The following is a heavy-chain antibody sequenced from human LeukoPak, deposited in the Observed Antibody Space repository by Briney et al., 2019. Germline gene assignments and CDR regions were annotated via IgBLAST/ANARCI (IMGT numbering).Heavy chain of an antibody. CDR2: IRSKANSYAT. CDR3: TSHGYSGYDFGGMDV. V-gene: IGHV3-73*01. Sequence: GGSLRLSCAASGYTFRGSAMHWVRQASGKGLEWVGRIRSKANSYATAYAASVKGRFTISRDDSKNTAYLQMNSLKTEDTAVYYCTSHGYSGYDFGGMDVWGQGTTVTVSS. D-gene: IGHD5-12*01. J-gene: IGHJ6*02. CDR1: GYTFRGSA.